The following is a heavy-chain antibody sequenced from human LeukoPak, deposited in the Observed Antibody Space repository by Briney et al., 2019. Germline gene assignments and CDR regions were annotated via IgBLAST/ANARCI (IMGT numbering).Heavy chain of an antibody. D-gene: IGHD4-11*01. V-gene: IGHV1-3*01. Sequence: GASVKVSCKASGYTFTHYAVHWVRQAPGQRLEWMGWTNVGNDYTDTSQRFQDRLTITSDTTATTVYMELSSLRSEDTAVYYCARDDFSTYPGLNYFDYWGQGSLVTVSS. J-gene: IGHJ4*02. CDR2: TNVGNDYT. CDR3: ARDDFSTYPGLNYFDY. CDR1: GYTFTHYA.